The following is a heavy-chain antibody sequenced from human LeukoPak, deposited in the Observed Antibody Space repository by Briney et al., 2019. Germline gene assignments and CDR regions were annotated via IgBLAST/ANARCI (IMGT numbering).Heavy chain of an antibody. CDR3: ARGRGYSNYDGHFDY. J-gene: IGHJ4*02. CDR1: GFTFSSYS. CDR2: ISSSSSYI. V-gene: IGHV3-21*04. Sequence: PGGSLRLSCAASGFTFSSYSMNWVRQAPGKGLEWVSSISSSSSYIYYADSVKGRFTISRDNAKNSLYLQMNSLRAEDTALYYCARGRGYSNYDGHFDYWGQGTLVTVSS. D-gene: IGHD4-11*01.